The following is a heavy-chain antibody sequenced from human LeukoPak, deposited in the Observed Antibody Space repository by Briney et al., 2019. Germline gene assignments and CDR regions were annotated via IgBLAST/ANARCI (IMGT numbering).Heavy chain of an antibody. D-gene: IGHD3-22*01. CDR3: ARGGPHYFDSSGYSDAFDI. Sequence: GESLQISCKGSGYSFTRYWIGWVRQLPGKGLEWMGIIYPGDSDTRYSPSFQGQVTISADKSISTAYLQWSSLKASDTAMYYCARGGPHYFDSSGYSDAFDIWGQGTMVTVSS. CDR2: IYPGDSDT. V-gene: IGHV5-51*01. J-gene: IGHJ3*02. CDR1: GYSFTRYW.